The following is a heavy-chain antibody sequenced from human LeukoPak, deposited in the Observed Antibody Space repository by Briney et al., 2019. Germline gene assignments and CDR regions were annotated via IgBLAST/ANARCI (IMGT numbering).Heavy chain of an antibody. D-gene: IGHD1-1*01. Sequence: SSEKVSCKASGGTFSSYAISWVRQAPGQGLEWMGRIIPIFGTANYAQKFQGRVTITTDESTSTAYMELSSLSSEDTAVYYCARGGTPLQLERGACFDPWGQGTLVTVSS. V-gene: IGHV1-69*05. CDR3: ARGGTPLQLERGACFDP. CDR2: IIPIFGTA. J-gene: IGHJ5*02. CDR1: GGTFSSYA.